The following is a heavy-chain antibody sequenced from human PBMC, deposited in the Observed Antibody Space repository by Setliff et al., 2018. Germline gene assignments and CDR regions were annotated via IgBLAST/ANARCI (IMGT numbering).Heavy chain of an antibody. CDR2: ISGNDGRT. V-gene: IGHV3-21*04. CDR3: VTGSVPPN. CDR1: GFTFSIYS. Sequence: GGSLRLSCAASGFTFSIYSMNWVRQAPGKGLEWVSTISGNDGRTYYADSVQGRFTISRDNAKNSLFLQISSLRAEDTAMYYCVTGSVPPNWGQGTLVTVSS. J-gene: IGHJ4*02.